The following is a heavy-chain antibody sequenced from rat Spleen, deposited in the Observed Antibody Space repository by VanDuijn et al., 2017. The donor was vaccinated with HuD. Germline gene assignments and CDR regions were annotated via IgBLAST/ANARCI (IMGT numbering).Heavy chain of an antibody. V-gene: IGHV5-29*01. Sequence: EVQLVESDGGLVQPGRSLKLSCAASGFTFSDYYMAWVRQAPTKGLEWVATINYDGSRTDYRDSVKGRFTISRDNAKSTLYLQMNSLRSEDTATYYCARRAYYTYWYFDFWGPGTMVTVSS. CDR1: GFTFSDYY. D-gene: IGHD1-1*01. CDR3: ARRAYYTYWYFDF. CDR2: INYDGSRT. J-gene: IGHJ1*01.